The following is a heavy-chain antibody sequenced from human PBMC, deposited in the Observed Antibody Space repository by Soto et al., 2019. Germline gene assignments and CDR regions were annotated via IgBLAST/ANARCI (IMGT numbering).Heavy chain of an antibody. Sequence: GGSLRLSCAASGFTHSTYAMSWVRQAPGKGLEWVSVISGGGGNTNYADSVKGRFTISRDNSKNTLYLQMNSLRAEDTAVYYCATVGPLGYYYGSGSYYFIWGQGTLVTVSS. D-gene: IGHD3-10*01. CDR3: ATVGPLGYYYGSGSYYFI. V-gene: IGHV3-23*01. CDR2: ISGGGGNT. J-gene: IGHJ4*02. CDR1: GFTHSTYA.